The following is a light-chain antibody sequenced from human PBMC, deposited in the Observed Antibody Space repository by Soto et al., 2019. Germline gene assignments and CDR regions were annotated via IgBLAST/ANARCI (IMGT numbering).Light chain of an antibody. CDR3: CSYAGSLAFGV. CDR1: SSDVGSRNL. J-gene: IGLJ3*02. Sequence: QSVLTQPASVSGSPGQSITISCTGTSSDVGSRNLVSWYQHHPGKAPKLMIFEVTKRPSGVSNRFSGSKSGNTASLTISGLQAEDEADYYCCSYAGSLAFGVFGGGTQLTVL. V-gene: IGLV2-23*02. CDR2: EVT.